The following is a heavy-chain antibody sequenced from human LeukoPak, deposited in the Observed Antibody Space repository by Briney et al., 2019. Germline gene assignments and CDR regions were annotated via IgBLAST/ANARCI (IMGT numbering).Heavy chain of an antibody. J-gene: IGHJ4*02. V-gene: IGHV1-8*01. D-gene: IGHD7-27*01. CDR1: GYTFTSFD. Sequence: ASVKVSCKASGYTFTSFDFNWVRQATGQGLEWMGWMKSNNGHTGYAQKFQGRVTMTRDTSISTAYMELSSLTFEDTAVYYCARGPPNWGMVGYWGQGALVTVSS. CDR2: MKSNNGHT. CDR3: ARGPPNWGMVGY.